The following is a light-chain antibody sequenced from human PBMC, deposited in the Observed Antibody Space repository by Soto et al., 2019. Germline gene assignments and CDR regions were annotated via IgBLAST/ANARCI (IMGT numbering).Light chain of an antibody. CDR3: GTCDSSLSAGV. CDR1: TSNLGNHF. J-gene: IGLJ3*02. Sequence: QSVLTQPPSVSGTPGQRVTISCSGATSNLGNHFVYWYQHLPGTAPRLLIYNNDQRPSRVPTRFSGSKSGTSATLGITGLQTGDEADYYCGTCDSSLSAGVFGGGTKLTVL. CDR2: NND. V-gene: IGLV1-51*02.